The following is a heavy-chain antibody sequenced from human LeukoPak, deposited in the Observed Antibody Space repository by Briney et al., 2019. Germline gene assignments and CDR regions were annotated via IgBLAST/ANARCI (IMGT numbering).Heavy chain of an antibody. J-gene: IGHJ6*02. CDR3: ARDQIVVVPAASYYYYYGMDV. D-gene: IGHD2-2*01. CDR1: GGSISSYY. V-gene: IGHV4-59*01. Sequence: PSETLSLTCTVSGGSISSYYWSWIRQPPGKGQEWIGYIYYSGSTNYNPSLTRRVTISVDTSKNQFSLKLSSVTAADTAVYYCARDQIVVVPAASYYYYYGMDVWGQGTTVTVSS. CDR2: IYYSGST.